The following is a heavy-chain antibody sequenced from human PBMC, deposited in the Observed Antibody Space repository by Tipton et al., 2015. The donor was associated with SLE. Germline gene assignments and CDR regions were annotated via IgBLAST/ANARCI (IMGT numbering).Heavy chain of an antibody. CDR1: GGSFSGYY. CDR2: SHQSGTT. V-gene: IGHV4-34*01. D-gene: IGHD1-26*01. CDR3: ARRGISGRGYYFDY. Sequence: TLSLTCAVYGGSFSGYYWSWIRQPPGKGLEWIGESHQSGTTNYHPSLKSRVIISVDSSKNQFSLSLHSVTAADTAVYYCARRGISGRGYYFDYWGQGPLVTVSS. J-gene: IGHJ4*02.